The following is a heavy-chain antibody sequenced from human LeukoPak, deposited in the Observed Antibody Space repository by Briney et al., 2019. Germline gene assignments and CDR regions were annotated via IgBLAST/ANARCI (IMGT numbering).Heavy chain of an antibody. CDR3: ARDRGAWNYDDHDAFDI. J-gene: IGHJ3*02. V-gene: IGHV3-11*04. CDR1: GFSLSDYY. CDR2: ISSSGSVI. D-gene: IGHD1-7*01. Sequence: GGSLRLSCAASGFSLSDYYMSWIRQAPGKGLEWPSYISSSGSVIQYADSVKGRFTISRDNSKNTLYLQMNSLRAGDTAVYYCARDRGAWNYDDHDAFDIWGQGTMVTVSS.